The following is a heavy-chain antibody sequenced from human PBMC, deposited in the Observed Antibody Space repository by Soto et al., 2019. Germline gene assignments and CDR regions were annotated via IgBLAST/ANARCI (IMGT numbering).Heavy chain of an antibody. Sequence: SEMLGITCGLSVGSISRINWWSWFRQTPVKELEWIGEMYHTGTTDYNPSLKSRVTISIDKSKNQIFLNLTSVTAADTALYYRARSPNIPSQTYFDPWGQGTWVTVSS. V-gene: IGHV4-4*02. CDR2: MYHTGTT. D-gene: IGHD2-21*01. J-gene: IGHJ5*02. CDR1: VGSISRINW. CDR3: ARSPNIPSQTYFDP.